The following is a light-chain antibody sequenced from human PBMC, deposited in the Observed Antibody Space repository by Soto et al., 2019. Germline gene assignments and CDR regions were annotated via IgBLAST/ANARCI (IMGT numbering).Light chain of an antibody. V-gene: IGLV2-23*01. J-gene: IGLJ7*01. CDR3: CSYAGSSTYV. CDR1: SSDVGSYNL. CDR2: AGS. Sequence: SALTQPASVSGSPGQSITISCTGTSSDVGSYNLVSWYQQHPGKAPKLMIYAGSKRPSGVSNRFSGSKSGKTASLTISGLQSEDEADYYCCSYAGSSTYVFGTGTQLTFL.